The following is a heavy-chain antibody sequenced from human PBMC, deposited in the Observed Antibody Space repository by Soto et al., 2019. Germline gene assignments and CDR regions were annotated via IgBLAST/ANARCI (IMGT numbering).Heavy chain of an antibody. CDR2: IYADDSET. CDR1: GYIFSDYW. Sequence: SLKISCKGSGYIFSDYWINWVRQMPGKGLEWMGIIYADDSETRYSPSFQGQVTISVDKSTNTAYLHWTRLKASDSAMYYCARRRGMDVWGQGTTVTVSS. CDR3: ARRRGMDV. J-gene: IGHJ6*02. V-gene: IGHV5-51*01.